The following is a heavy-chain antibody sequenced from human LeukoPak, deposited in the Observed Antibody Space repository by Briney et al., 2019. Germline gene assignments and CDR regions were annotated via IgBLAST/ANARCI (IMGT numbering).Heavy chain of an antibody. CDR3: ARVRYRLAETYIDY. D-gene: IGHD3-16*01. V-gene: IGHV1-2*02. J-gene: IGHJ4*02. CDR2: INPNGGGT. Sequence: ASVKVSCKASGYTFTRYYMHWVRQAPGQGLEWMGWINPNGGGTNYAQKFQGRVTMTRDTSISTAYMELSRLRSDDTAVYYCARVRYRLAETYIDYWGQETLVTVSS. CDR1: GYTFTRYY.